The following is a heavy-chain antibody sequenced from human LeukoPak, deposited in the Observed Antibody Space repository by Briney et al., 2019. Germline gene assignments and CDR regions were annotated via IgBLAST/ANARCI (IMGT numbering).Heavy chain of an antibody. D-gene: IGHD5-18*01. J-gene: IGHJ4*02. Sequence: SETLSLTCTVSGGSISSGDYSWSWIRQPPGKGLEWIGYIYYSGSTNYNPSLKSRVTISVDTSKNQFSLKLSSVTAADTAVYYCARGIIGYSYVADYWGQGTLVTVSS. CDR1: GGSISSGDYS. CDR3: ARGIIGYSYVADY. V-gene: IGHV4-61*08. CDR2: IYYSGST.